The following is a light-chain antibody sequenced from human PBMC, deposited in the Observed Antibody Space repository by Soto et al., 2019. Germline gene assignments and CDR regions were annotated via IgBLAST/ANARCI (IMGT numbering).Light chain of an antibody. CDR3: SSYAGNTKGV. J-gene: IGLJ1*01. CDR1: SSDVGGYDY. V-gene: IGLV2-8*01. CDR2: EVS. Sequence: QSVLTQPPSASGSPGQSVTISCTGTSSDVGGYDYVSWYQQHPGKAPKLMIFEVSKRPSGVPDRFSGSKSGNTASLTVSGLQAEDEADYHCSSYAGNTKGVFGTGTRSPS.